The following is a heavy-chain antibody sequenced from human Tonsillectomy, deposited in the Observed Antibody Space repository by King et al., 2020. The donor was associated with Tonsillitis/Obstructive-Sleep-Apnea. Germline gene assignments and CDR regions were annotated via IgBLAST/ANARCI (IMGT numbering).Heavy chain of an antibody. D-gene: IGHD4-17*01. CDR2: IIPIFGTA. J-gene: IGHJ1*01. CDR3: ARDVMTTVTPMADSQH. Sequence: QLVQSGAEVKKPGSSVKVSCKASGGTFSSYAISWVRQAPGQGLEWMGGIIPIFGTANYALKFQGRVTITADESTSTAYMELSSLRSDDTAVYYCARDVMTTVTPMADSQHCGQSTLVTVSS. V-gene: IGHV1-69*01. CDR1: GGTFSSYA.